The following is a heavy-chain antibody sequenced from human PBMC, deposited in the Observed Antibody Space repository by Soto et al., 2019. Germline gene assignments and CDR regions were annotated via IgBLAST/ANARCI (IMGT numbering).Heavy chain of an antibody. V-gene: IGHV3-23*01. CDR2: ISGSGGST. CDR1: GFTFSSYA. CDR3: AKAHFYYGMDV. J-gene: IGHJ6*02. Sequence: GGSLRLSCAASGFTFSSYAMSWVRQAPGKGLEWVSAISGSGGSTYYADSVKGRFTISRDNSKNTLYLQMNNLRPGDTAVYYCAKAHFYYGMDVWGQGTTVTVYS.